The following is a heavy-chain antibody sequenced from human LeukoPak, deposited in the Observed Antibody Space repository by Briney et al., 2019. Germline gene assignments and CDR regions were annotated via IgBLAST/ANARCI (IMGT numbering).Heavy chain of an antibody. J-gene: IGHJ6*03. CDR3: ARAKRDFWSGYYAYYYYYYVDV. CDR2: INHSGST. Sequence: SETLSLTCAVYGGSFSGYYWSWIRQPPGKGLEWIGEINHSGSTNYNPSLKRRVTISVDTSKNQFSLKLSSVTAADTAVYYCARAKRDFWSGYYAYYYYYYVDVWGKGTTVTVSS. D-gene: IGHD3-3*01. CDR1: GGSFSGYY. V-gene: IGHV4-34*01.